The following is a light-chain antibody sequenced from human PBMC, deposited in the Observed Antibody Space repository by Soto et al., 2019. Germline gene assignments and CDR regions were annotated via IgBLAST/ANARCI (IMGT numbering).Light chain of an antibody. J-gene: IGLJ2*01. Sequence: QSALTQPASVSGSPGQSITISCTATSSDVGADNYVAWYQQYPGKAPKLMIYEVINRPSGVSNRFSGSKSGNTASLIISGLQAEDEADYYCSSYTSSSTLVFGGGTKVPS. CDR2: EVI. V-gene: IGLV2-14*01. CDR3: SSYTSSSTLV. CDR1: SSDVGADNY.